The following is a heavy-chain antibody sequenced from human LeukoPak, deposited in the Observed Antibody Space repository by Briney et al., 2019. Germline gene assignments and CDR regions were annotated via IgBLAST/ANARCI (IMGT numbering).Heavy chain of an antibody. J-gene: IGHJ5*02. CDR1: GGSISSSNW. CDR2: IYHSGST. D-gene: IGHD3-22*01. CDR3: AGFDSSGYYYPNWFDP. Sequence: SETLSLTCAVSGGSISSSNWWSWVRQPPGKGLEWIGEIYHSGSTNYNPSLKSRVTISVDKSKNQFSLKLSSVTAADTAVYYCAGFDSSGYYYPNWFDPWGQGTLVTVSS. V-gene: IGHV4-4*02.